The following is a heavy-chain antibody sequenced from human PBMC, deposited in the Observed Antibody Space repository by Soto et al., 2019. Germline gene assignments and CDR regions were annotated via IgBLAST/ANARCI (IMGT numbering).Heavy chain of an antibody. Sequence: EVQLVESGGGLVQPGRSLRLSCAASGFTFDDYAMHWVRQAPGKGLEWVSGISWNSGSIGYADSVKGRFTISRDNAKNSLYLQMNSLRAEDTALYYCAKDPGMSDGAFDIWGQRTMVTVSS. CDR2: ISWNSGSI. D-gene: IGHD6-13*01. CDR1: GFTFDDYA. J-gene: IGHJ3*02. V-gene: IGHV3-9*01. CDR3: AKDPGMSDGAFDI.